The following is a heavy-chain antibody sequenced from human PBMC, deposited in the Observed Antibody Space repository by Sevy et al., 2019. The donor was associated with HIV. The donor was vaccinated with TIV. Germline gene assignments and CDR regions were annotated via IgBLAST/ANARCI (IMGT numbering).Heavy chain of an antibody. Sequence: SGPTLVNPTQTLTLTCTFSGFSLSTSGVGVGWIRQPPGKALEWLALIYWDDDKRYNPSLKSRRTITKDTSKNQVVLTMTNMDPVDTATYYCAHSRWDCTTSSCYTSMDYWGQGTLVTVSS. D-gene: IGHD2-2*02. CDR3: AHSRWDCTTSSCYTSMDY. CDR2: IYWDDDK. V-gene: IGHV2-5*02. CDR1: GFSLSTSGVG. J-gene: IGHJ4*02.